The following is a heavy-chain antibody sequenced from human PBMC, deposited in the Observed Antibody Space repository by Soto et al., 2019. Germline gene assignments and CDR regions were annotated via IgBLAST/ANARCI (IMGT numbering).Heavy chain of an antibody. D-gene: IGHD6-13*01. CDR2: TYYSAST. J-gene: IGHJ4*02. Sequence: PSETLSLTCTVSGGSMIAYYWNWMRQPPGKGMQWIGYTYYSASTTYNPPLKSRVTISVDSSKNQFSLKLDSVTPADTDVYYCARVRGTAGKRYFDYWGPGTLVTVSS. CDR1: GGSMIAYY. CDR3: ARVRGTAGKRYFDY. V-gene: IGHV4-59*13.